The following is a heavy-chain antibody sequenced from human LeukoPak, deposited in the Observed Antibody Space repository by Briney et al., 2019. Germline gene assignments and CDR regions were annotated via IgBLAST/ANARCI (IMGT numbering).Heavy chain of an antibody. D-gene: IGHD3-9*01. J-gene: IGHJ4*02. V-gene: IGHV1-8*01. CDR2: MNPNSGNT. CDR3: ARRRKGLRYFDWLPLGY. Sequence: ASVKVSCKASGCTFTSYDINWVRQATGQGLEWMGWMNPNSGNTGYAQKFQGRVTMTRNTSISTAYMELSSLRSEDTAVYYCARRRKGLRYFDWLPLGYWGQGTLVTVSS. CDR1: GCTFTSYD.